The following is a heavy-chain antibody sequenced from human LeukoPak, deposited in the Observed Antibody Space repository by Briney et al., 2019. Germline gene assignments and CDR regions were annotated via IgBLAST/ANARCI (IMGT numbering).Heavy chain of an antibody. CDR3: ARGATVWARMDV. Sequence: PGGSLRLSCAASGFTFSSYAMSWVRLAPGKGLEWVSYISSTSTTIYYADSVKGRFTISKDNAKNSLYLQMNSLRADDTAVYYCARGATVWARMDVWGTGTTVTVSS. D-gene: IGHD4-17*01. J-gene: IGHJ6*03. CDR2: ISSTSTTI. CDR1: GFTFSSYA. V-gene: IGHV3-48*04.